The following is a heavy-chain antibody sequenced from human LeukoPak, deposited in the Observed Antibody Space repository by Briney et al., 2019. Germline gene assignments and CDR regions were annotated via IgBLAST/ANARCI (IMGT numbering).Heavy chain of an antibody. Sequence: GASVKVSCKASGGTFSSYAISWVRQAPGQGLEWMGRIIPIFGTANYAQKFRGRVTITTDESTSTAYMELSSLRSEDTAVYYCARDLNPYYYGSGDFDYWGQGTLVTVSS. D-gene: IGHD3-10*01. CDR3: ARDLNPYYYGSGDFDY. V-gene: IGHV1-69*05. J-gene: IGHJ4*02. CDR1: GGTFSSYA. CDR2: IIPIFGTA.